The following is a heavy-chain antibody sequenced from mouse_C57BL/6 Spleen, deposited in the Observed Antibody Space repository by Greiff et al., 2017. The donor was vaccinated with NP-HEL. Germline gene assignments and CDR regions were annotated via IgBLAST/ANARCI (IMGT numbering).Heavy chain of an antibody. J-gene: IGHJ2*01. CDR1: GYTFTSYW. CDR3: ARGSVYYDYGGIYFDY. Sequence: QVQLQQPGAELVKPGASVKMSCKASGYTFTSYWITWVKQRPGQGLEWIGDIYPGSGSTNYNEKFKSKATLTVDKSSSTAYMQLSSLTSEDSAVYYCARGSVYYDYGGIYFDYWGQGTTLTVSS. V-gene: IGHV1-55*01. CDR2: IYPGSGST. D-gene: IGHD2-4*01.